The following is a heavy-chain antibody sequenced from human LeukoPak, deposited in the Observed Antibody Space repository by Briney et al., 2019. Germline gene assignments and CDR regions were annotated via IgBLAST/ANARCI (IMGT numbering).Heavy chain of an antibody. CDR1: GGSISSYY. CDR2: IYYSGST. Sequence: SETLSLTCTVSGGSISSYYWSWIRQPPGKGLEWIGYIYYSGSTNYNPSLKSRVTISVDTSKNQFSLKLSSVTAADTAVYYCAREVRGATLNHYWYFDLWGRGTLVTVSS. V-gene: IGHV4-59*01. D-gene: IGHD1-26*01. J-gene: IGHJ2*01. CDR3: AREVRGATLNHYWYFDL.